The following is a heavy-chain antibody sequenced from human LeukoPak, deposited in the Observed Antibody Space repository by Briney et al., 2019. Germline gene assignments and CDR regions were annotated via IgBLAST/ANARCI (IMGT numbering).Heavy chain of an antibody. CDR1: GGSIGSPY. D-gene: IGHD2-2*01. Sequence: PSETLSLTCSVSGGSIGSPYWTWIRQPPGKGLEWIGYISYTGSTNYNPSLKSRVTISVDTSKNQFSLKLSSVTAADTAVYYCARGLYCTTTTCFPYNGFDPWXXXTLVTVSS. V-gene: IGHV4-59*11. J-gene: IGHJ5*02. CDR2: ISYTGST. CDR3: ARGLYCTTTTCFPYNGFDP.